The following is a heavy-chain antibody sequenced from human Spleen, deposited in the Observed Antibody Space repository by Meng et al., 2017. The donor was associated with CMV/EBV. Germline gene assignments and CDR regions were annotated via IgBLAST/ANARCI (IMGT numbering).Heavy chain of an antibody. Sequence: SVKVSCKASGYTFSTYGITWVRQAPGQGLEWMGGIIPIFGTANYAQKFQGRVTITTDESTSTAYMELSSLRSEDTAVYYCARGLTRVPYYYYGMDVWGQGTTVTVSS. J-gene: IGHJ6*02. CDR3: ARGLTRVPYYYYGMDV. CDR1: GYTFSTYG. D-gene: IGHD1-14*01. CDR2: IIPIFGTA. V-gene: IGHV1-69*05.